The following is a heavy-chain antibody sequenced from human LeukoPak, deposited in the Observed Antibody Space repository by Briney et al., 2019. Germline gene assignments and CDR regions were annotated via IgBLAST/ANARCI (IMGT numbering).Heavy chain of an antibody. CDR2: ISVYSGNT. CDR1: GYTFTSYS. D-gene: IGHD1-7*01. CDR3: ARDSGWNYGDDY. J-gene: IGHJ4*02. Sequence: GASVTVSCKASGYTFTSYSINWLRQAPGQGPEWMGRISVYSGNTKYAQIFQGRVTMTTDTSTSTAYMELRSLRSDDTAVYYCARDSGWNYGDDYWGQGTLVTVSS. V-gene: IGHV1-18*01.